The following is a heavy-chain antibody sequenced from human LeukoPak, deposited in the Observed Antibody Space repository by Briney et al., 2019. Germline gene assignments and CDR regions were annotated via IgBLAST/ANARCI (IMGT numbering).Heavy chain of an antibody. V-gene: IGHV3-30*18. Sequence: GGSLRLSCAASGFTFSSYGMHWVRQAPGKGLEWVAVISYDGSNKYYADSVKGRFTISRDNSKNTLYLQMNSLRAEDTAVYYCAKAFWVDTAMDYYYYYGMDVWGQGTTVTVSS. CDR1: GFTFSSYG. CDR2: ISYDGSNK. J-gene: IGHJ6*02. D-gene: IGHD5-18*01. CDR3: AKAFWVDTAMDYYYYYGMDV.